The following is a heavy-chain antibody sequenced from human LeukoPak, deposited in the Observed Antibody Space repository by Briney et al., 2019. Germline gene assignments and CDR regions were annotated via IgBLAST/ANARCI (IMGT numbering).Heavy chain of an antibody. CDR3: ESHNYGKAYFDY. Sequence: GGSLRLSCAASGFTSSFYGMSWVRQAPGKGLEWVSGISGSGGSTYYADSVKGRFTISRDNSKNTLHLQMNNLRAEDTAVYYCESHNYGKAYFDYWGQGSLVTVSS. V-gene: IGHV3-23*01. D-gene: IGHD5-18*01. CDR2: ISGSGGST. CDR1: GFTSSFYG. J-gene: IGHJ4*02.